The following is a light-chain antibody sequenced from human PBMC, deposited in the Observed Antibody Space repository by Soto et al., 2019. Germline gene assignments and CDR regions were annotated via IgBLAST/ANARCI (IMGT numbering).Light chain of an antibody. V-gene: IGLV4-69*01. CDR3: QTWSTDIRV. Sequence: QPVLTQPPSASASLGASVKLTCTLSSGPNSYAIAWHQQQPEKGPRYLMKLNSDGSHSKGDGIPDRFSGSSSGAERYLTISSLQSEDEADYYCQTWSTDIRVFGGGTKLTVL. J-gene: IGLJ3*02. CDR1: SGPNSYA. CDR2: LNSDGSH.